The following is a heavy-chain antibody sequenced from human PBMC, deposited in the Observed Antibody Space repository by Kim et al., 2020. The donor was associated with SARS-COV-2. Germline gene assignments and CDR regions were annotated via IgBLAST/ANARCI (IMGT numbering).Heavy chain of an antibody. CDR2: INSDGSST. CDR3: AREEQQGWELLTAPDY. J-gene: IGHJ4*02. D-gene: IGHD1-26*01. V-gene: IGHV3-74*01. Sequence: GGSLSLSCAASGFTFSSYWMHWVRQAPGKGLVWVSRINSDGSSTSYADSVKGRFTISRDNAKNTLYLQMNSLRAEDTAVYYCAREEQQGWELLTAPDYWGQGTLVTVSS. CDR1: GFTFSSYW.